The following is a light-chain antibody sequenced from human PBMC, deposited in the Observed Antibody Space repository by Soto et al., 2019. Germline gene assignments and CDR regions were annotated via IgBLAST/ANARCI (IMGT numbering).Light chain of an antibody. V-gene: IGKV1-39*01. CDR2: GAS. Sequence: DIQMTHSPPSLSASVGARVTITCRATQSISNYLNWYQQKPGKAPKLLIYGASSLESGVPSRFSGSGSGTDFTLTIASLQPEDFRTYYCQQSYSTPYTFGQGTKLEIK. J-gene: IGKJ2*01. CDR3: QQSYSTPYT. CDR1: QSISNY.